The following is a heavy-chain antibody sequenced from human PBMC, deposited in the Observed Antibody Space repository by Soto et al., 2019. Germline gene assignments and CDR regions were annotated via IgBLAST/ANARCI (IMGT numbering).Heavy chain of an antibody. D-gene: IGHD6-13*01. CDR2: VYRTGST. J-gene: IGHJ4*02. CDR1: GGSISTSNW. V-gene: IGHV4-4*03. Sequence: NLPETLSLTCAVSGGSISTSNWWSWVRQPPGKGLEWIGEVYRTGSTNYNPSLESRLTISVDKSKNQFSLKLTSVTAADTAVYYCARARATIAAAAIFDCWGQGTLVTVSS. CDR3: ARARATIAAAAIFDC.